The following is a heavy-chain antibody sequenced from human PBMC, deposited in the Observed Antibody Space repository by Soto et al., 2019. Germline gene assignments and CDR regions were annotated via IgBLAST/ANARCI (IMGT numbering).Heavy chain of an antibody. Sequence: PGESLKISCKGSGYSFTSYWIGWVRQMPGKGLEWMGIIYPGDSDTRYSPSFQGQVTISADKSISTAYLQWSSLKASGTAMYYCARRLGDFWSGYHIGDAFDIWGQGTMVTVSS. CDR3: ARRLGDFWSGYHIGDAFDI. J-gene: IGHJ3*02. CDR1: GYSFTSYW. CDR2: IYPGDSDT. V-gene: IGHV5-51*01. D-gene: IGHD3-3*01.